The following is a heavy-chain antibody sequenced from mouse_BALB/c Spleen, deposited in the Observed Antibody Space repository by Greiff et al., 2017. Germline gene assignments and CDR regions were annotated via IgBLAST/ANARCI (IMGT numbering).Heavy chain of an antibody. V-gene: IGHV14-1*02. CDR1: GFNIKDYY. CDR3: ARRGPYDYAFAY. D-gene: IGHD2-4*01. CDR2: IDPENGNT. Sequence: VQLQQSGAELVRPGALVKLSCKASGFNIKDYYMHWVKQRPEQGLEWIGWIDPENGNTIYDPKFQGKASITADTSSNTAYLQLSSLTSEDTAVYYCARRGPYDYAFAYWGQGTLVTVSA. J-gene: IGHJ3*01.